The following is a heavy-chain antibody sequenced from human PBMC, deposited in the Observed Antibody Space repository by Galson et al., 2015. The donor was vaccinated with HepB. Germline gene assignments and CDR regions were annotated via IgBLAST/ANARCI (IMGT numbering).Heavy chain of an antibody. J-gene: IGHJ5*02. D-gene: IGHD3-16*01. Sequence: SLRLSCAASGFTFNNYWMSWVRQAPGRGPEWVANIKQDGSEKYYVDSVKGRFTISRDNAKNSLYLQMNSLRAEDMAVYYCARDEGDHGWFDPWGQGTLVTASS. CDR2: IKQDGSEK. V-gene: IGHV3-7*01. CDR1: GFTFNNYW. CDR3: ARDEGDHGWFDP.